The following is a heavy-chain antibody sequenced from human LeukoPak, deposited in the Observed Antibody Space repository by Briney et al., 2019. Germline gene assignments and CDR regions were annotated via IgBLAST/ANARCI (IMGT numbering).Heavy chain of an antibody. CDR3: AREILGGFNPGAY. V-gene: IGHV4-4*03. J-gene: IGHJ4*02. CDR2: IHRSGSP. D-gene: IGHD1-14*01. CDR1: LDSTTSNF. Sequence: PETLSLTCTVSLDSTTSNFWSWVSQPPGKGLEWIGEIHRSGSPNYNPSLQSRVTISIDRSRNQSVLELSSVTAAGTAVYYCAREILGGFNPGAYWGQASLVPVSS.